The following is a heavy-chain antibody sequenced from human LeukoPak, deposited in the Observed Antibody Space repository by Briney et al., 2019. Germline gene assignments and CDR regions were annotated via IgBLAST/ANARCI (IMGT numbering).Heavy chain of an antibody. CDR2: IFSNDEK. CDR3: ARMGCSGGSCYSSLTSNWFDP. V-gene: IGHV2-26*01. Sequence: SGPTLVKPTETLTLTCTVSGFSLSNARMGVSWIRQPPGKALEWLAHIFSNDEKSYSTSLKSRFTISKDTSKSQVVLTMTNMDPVDTATYYCARMGCSGGSCYSSLTSNWFDPWGQGTLVTVSS. CDR1: GFSLSNARMG. J-gene: IGHJ5*02. D-gene: IGHD2-15*01.